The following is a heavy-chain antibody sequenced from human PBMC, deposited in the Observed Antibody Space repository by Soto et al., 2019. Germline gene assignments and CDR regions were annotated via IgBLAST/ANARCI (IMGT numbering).Heavy chain of an antibody. V-gene: IGHV1-18*04. CDR2: ISAYNGNT. CDR3: ARDVPNYDFWSGPYYYYGMDV. Sequence: ASVKVSCKASGYTFTSYGVSWVRQAPGQGLEWMGWISAYNGNTNYAQKLQGRVTMTTDTSTSTAYMELRSLRSDDTAVYYCARDVPNYDFWSGPYYYYGMDVWGQGTTVTVSS. CDR1: GYTFTSYG. J-gene: IGHJ6*02. D-gene: IGHD3-3*01.